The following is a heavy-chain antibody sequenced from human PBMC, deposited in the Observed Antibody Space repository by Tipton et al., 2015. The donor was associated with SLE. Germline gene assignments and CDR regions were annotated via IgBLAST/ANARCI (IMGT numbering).Heavy chain of an antibody. V-gene: IGHV3-66*02. D-gene: IGHD3-22*01. CDR1: EFNVTSLY. CDR3: ASEGYYDSSGDVFDI. CDR2: IYSGGTT. Sequence: QLVQSGGRLVQPGGSLRLSCAASEFNVTSLYMTWVRQGPGKGLECVSVIYSGGTTYYADSVKGRFTISRDESKNTLYLQMNSLRTEDTAVYYCASEGYYDSSGDVFDIWGQGTMVTVSS. J-gene: IGHJ3*02.